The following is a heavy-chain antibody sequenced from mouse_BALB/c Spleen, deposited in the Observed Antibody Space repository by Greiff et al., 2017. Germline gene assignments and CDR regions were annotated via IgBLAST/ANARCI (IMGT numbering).Heavy chain of an antibody. Sequence: EVQVVESGGGLVKPGGSLKLSCAASGFTFSDYYMYWVRQTPEKRLEWVATISDGGSYTYYPDSVKGRFTISRDNAKNNLYLQMSSLKSEDTAMYYCARDQSGTGAMDYWGQGTSVTVSS. CDR1: GFTFSDYY. V-gene: IGHV5-4*02. D-gene: IGHD4-1*01. J-gene: IGHJ4*01. CDR2: ISDGGSYT. CDR3: ARDQSGTGAMDY.